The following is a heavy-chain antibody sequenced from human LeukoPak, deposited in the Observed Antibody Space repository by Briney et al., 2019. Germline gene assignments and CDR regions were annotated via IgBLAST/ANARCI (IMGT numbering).Heavy chain of an antibody. CDR3: AKGSF. CDR1: GFIFSSYG. Sequence: GGSLRLSCEASGFIFSSYGMHWVRQAPGKGLEWVAVIWYDGSNKYYADSVKGRFTISRDDSKNMVYLQMNSLRAEDTAAYYCAKGSFWGQGTLVTVSS. CDR2: IWYDGSNK. J-gene: IGHJ4*02. D-gene: IGHD3-10*01. V-gene: IGHV3-33*06.